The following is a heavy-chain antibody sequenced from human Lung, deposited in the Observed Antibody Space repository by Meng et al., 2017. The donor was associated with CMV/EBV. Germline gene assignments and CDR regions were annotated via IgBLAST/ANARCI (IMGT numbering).Heavy chain of an antibody. Sequence: SVXVSXXASGYILNSYGISWVRQAPGQGLEWMGWISGYNGKTNYAQKVQGRVIMTTDSSTKTAYMEVRSLRSDDTAVYYCATSSLGGARPYYCDHGGQGTXVTVSS. CDR2: ISGYNGKT. CDR3: ATSSLGGARPYYCDH. D-gene: IGHD1-26*01. V-gene: IGHV1-18*01. J-gene: IGHJ4*02. CDR1: GYILNSYG.